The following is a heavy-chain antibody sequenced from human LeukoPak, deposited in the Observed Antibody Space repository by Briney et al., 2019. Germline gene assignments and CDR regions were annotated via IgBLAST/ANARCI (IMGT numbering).Heavy chain of an antibody. V-gene: IGHV4-59*01. D-gene: IGHD1-26*01. CDR1: GGSISSYY. Sequence: SETMSLTCTVSGGSISSYYWSWIRQPPGKGLEWIGYIYYTGSTSYNPSLKSRVTMSLDASKNQFSLELNSVTPADTAVYYCARGGNYWPQWWFDPWGRGTLVSVSS. CDR2: IYYTGST. J-gene: IGHJ5*02. CDR3: ARGGNYWPQWWFDP.